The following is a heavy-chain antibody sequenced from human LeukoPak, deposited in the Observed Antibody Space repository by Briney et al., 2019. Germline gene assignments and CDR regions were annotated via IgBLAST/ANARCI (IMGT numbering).Heavy chain of an antibody. CDR1: GYSFTSHW. J-gene: IGHJ4*02. CDR3: ARRVGYCSGSSCEYFDY. V-gene: IGHV5-51*01. Sequence: GESLKISCKGSGYSFTSHWIGWVRQMPGKGLEWLGIIYPGDSDTRHSPSFQGQVTISADKSISTAYLQWSSLKASDSAMYYCARRVGYCSGSSCEYFDYWGQGTLVTVSS. D-gene: IGHD2-15*01. CDR2: IYPGDSDT.